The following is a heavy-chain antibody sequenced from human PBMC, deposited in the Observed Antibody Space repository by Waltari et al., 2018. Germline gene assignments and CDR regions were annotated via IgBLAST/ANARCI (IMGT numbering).Heavy chain of an antibody. V-gene: IGHV4-38-2*01. CDR1: GYSISSGYY. CDR2: IYHSGST. J-gene: IGHJ4*02. CDR3: ASLALDSSGYSPEGY. D-gene: IGHD3-22*01. Sequence: QVQLQESGPGLVKPSETLSLTCAVSGYSISSGYYWGWIRPPPGKGLEWIGSIYHSGSTDYNPSLKSRVTISVDTSKNQFSLKLSSVTAADTAVYYCASLALDSSGYSPEGYWGQGTLVTVSS.